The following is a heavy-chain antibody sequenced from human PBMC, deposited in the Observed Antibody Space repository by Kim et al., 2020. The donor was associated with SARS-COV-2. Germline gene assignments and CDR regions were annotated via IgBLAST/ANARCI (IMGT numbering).Heavy chain of an antibody. V-gene: IGHV3-53*01. CDR3: ARDDRLWFGALGY. J-gene: IGHJ4*02. Sequence: GGSLRLSCAASGFTVSSNYMSWVRQAPGKGLEWVSVIYSGGSTYYADSVKGRFTISRDNSKNTLYLQMNSLRAEDTAVYYCARDDRLWFGALGYWGQGTLVTVSS. D-gene: IGHD3-10*01. CDR2: IYSGGST. CDR1: GFTVSSNY.